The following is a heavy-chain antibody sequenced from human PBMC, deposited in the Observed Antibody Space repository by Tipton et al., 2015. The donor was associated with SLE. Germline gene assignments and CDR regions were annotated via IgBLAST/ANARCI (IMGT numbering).Heavy chain of an antibody. CDR2: IYHSGGT. CDR3: ARDPNSGYYGVDY. V-gene: IGHV4-4*02. Sequence: TLSLTCAVSGGSISSSHWWTWVRQPPGKGLEWIGEIYHSGGTSYNPSLKSRVTISVDKSKNQLSLKLTSVTAADTAVYYCARDPNSGYYGVDYWGQGTLVTVSS. CDR1: GGSISSSHW. J-gene: IGHJ4*02. D-gene: IGHD5-12*01.